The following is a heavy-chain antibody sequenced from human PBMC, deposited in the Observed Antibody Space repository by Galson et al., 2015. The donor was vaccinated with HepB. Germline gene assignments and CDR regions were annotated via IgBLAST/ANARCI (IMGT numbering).Heavy chain of an antibody. D-gene: IGHD6-6*01. J-gene: IGHJ4*02. V-gene: IGHV3-30-3*01. CDR2: ISYDGSNK. CDR3: ARDARLTYSSSPLY. CDR1: GFTFSSYA. Sequence: SLRLSCAASGFTFSSYAMHWVRQAPGKGLEWVAVISYDGSNKYYADSVKGRFTISRDNSKNTLYLQMNSLRAEDTAVYYCARDARLTYSSSPLYWGQGTLVTVSS.